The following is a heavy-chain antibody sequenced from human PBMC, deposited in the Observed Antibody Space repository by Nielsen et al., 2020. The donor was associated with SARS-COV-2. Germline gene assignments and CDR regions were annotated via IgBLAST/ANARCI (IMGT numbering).Heavy chain of an antibody. V-gene: IGHV1-2*06. CDR1: RDTFTGYY. D-gene: IGHD2-15*01. CDR2: INPTLGGT. J-gene: IGHJ4*02. Sequence: ASVKVSCKASRDTFTGYYVHWVRQAPGQGLEWMGRINPTLGGTHYAQKFQGRVTLTSDTSISTVYMELSSLRSDDTAVYYCTRDGRGGYFFDIWDQGTLVTVSS. CDR3: TRDGRGGYFFDI.